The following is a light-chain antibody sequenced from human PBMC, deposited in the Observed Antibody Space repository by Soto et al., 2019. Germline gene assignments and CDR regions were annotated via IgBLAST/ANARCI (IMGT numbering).Light chain of an antibody. Sequence: DIQMTQSPSSVSASVGHTFTITCRASQGISTWLAWYQQKPRKAPKLLIYAASSLHSGVPSRLRGSGFGADLTITITSLKNEDCGTYYCQQASSFTLTFGGGTKVDI. V-gene: IGKV1-12*01. J-gene: IGKJ4*01. CDR2: AAS. CDR1: QGISTW. CDR3: QQASSFTLT.